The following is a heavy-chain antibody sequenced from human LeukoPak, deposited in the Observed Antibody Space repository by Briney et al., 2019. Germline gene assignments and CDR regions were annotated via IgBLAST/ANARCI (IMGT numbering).Heavy chain of an antibody. CDR3: ARGDSSSWYSGFEGY. Sequence: GASVNVSCKASGYTFTGYYMHWVRPAPGQGLAWMGWINPNSGGTNYAQKFQGWVTMTRDTSISTAYMELSRLRSDDTAVYYCARGDSSSWYSGFEGYWGQGTLVTVSS. CDR1: GYTFTGYY. V-gene: IGHV1-2*04. J-gene: IGHJ4*02. CDR2: INPNSGGT. D-gene: IGHD6-13*01.